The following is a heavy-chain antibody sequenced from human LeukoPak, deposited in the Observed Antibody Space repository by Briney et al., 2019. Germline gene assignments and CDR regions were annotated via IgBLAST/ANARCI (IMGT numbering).Heavy chain of an antibody. D-gene: IGHD3-22*01. Sequence: GGSLRLSCAASGFTFSSYSMNWVRQAPGKGLEWVSSISSSSSTIYYADSVKGRFTISRDNAKNSLYLQMNSLRAEGTAVYYCARVVGVVVIEGYFDYWGQGTLVTVSS. J-gene: IGHJ4*02. V-gene: IGHV3-48*04. CDR2: ISSSSSTI. CDR1: GFTFSSYS. CDR3: ARVVGVVVIEGYFDY.